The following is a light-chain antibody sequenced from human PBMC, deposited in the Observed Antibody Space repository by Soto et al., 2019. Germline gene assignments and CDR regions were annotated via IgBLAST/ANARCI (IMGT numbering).Light chain of an antibody. CDR1: QGLLHSNGDTF. J-gene: IGKJ2*01. CDR2: QVS. CDR3: MQGTHWPYT. V-gene: IGKV2-30*02. Sequence: DVVMTQSPLSLPVTLGQPASISCRSSQGLLHSNGDTFLSWFQQRPGQSPRRLIYQVSNRDSGVPDRFSGSGSGTYFTLTISRVEAEDVGIYYCMQGTHWPYTFGQGTKLEI.